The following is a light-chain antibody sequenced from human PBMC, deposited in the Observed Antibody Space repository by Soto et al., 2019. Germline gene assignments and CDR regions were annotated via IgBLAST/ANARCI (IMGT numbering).Light chain of an antibody. CDR1: SSNIGKNS. CDR3: SVWDDSQDGRV. CDR2: RND. J-gene: IGLJ3*02. V-gene: IGLV1-44*01. Sequence: QSVLTQPPSASGTPGQRVTISCSGTSSNIGKNSVNWYQQFPGTAPNLLIYRNDQRPSGVPGRFSGSKSGTSASLAISGLQSEDEADYYCSVWDDSQDGRVFGGGTKLTVL.